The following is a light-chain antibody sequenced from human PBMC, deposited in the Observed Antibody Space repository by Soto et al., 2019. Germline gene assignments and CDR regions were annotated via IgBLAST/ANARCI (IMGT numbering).Light chain of an antibody. V-gene: IGKV1-13*02. CDR1: QGISSA. J-gene: IGKJ4*01. Sequence: AIQLTQSPSSLSASVGDRVTITCRASQGISSALAWYRQKPGKAPKLLIYDASSLESGVPSRFSGSGSGTDFTLTISSLQPEDFATYYCQQFNSYFLTFGGGTKVEIK. CDR3: QQFNSYFLT. CDR2: DAS.